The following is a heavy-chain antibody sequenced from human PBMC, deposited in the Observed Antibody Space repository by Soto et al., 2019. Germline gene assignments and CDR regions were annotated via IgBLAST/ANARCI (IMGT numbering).Heavy chain of an antibody. V-gene: IGHV3-30*18. CDR3: AKQVVVSGDGHKKCYYPYAMGV. CDR2: ILHAGAQQ. CDR1: RTTCSNFA. D-gene: IGHD1-26*01. J-gene: IGHJ6*02. Sequence: GGTLRLSCAASRTTCSNFAMHWIRQAPNKDLEGVSVILHAGAQQYYTDSVKGRFTVSRNNSKDTLHPQMNDLTAENTAVYHGAKQVVVSGDGHKKCYYPYAMGVWGPGTTGTV.